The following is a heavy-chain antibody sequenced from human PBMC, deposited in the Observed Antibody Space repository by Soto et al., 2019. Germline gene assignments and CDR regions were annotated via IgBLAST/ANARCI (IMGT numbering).Heavy chain of an antibody. J-gene: IGHJ5*02. V-gene: IGHV4-59*08. CDR3: ARHLGYCSSTNCYAWFAP. D-gene: IGHD2-2*01. Sequence: SETLSLTCTVSGGSISSYYWSWIRQPPGKGLEWIGYIYYSGSTNYNPSLKSRVTISADTSKNQFSLKLSSVTAADTAVYYCARHLGYCSSTNCYAWFAPWGQETLVTVS. CDR1: GGSISSYY. CDR2: IYYSGST.